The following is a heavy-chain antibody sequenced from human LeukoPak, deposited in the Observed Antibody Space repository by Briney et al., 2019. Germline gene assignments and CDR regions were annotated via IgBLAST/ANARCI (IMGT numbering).Heavy chain of an antibody. D-gene: IGHD3-22*01. V-gene: IGHV4-61*01. J-gene: IGHJ4*02. Sequence: SETLSLTCTVSGVSVSSGSYYWSWIRQPPGKGLEWIGYIYYSGSTNYNPSLMSRVTISVDTSKNQFSLKLRSVTAADTAVYYCAREGQAQYYYDSSGYYRDPGYYFDYWGQGTLVTVSS. CDR3: AREGQAQYYYDSSGYYRDPGYYFDY. CDR1: GVSVSSGSYY. CDR2: IYYSGST.